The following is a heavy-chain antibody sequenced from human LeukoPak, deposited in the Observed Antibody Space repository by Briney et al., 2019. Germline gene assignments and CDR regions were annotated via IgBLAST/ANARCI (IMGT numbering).Heavy chain of an antibody. CDR2: INSDGSST. J-gene: IGHJ5*02. Sequence: GGPLRLSCAASGFTFSSYWMLWVRQAPGKGLVWVSRINSDGSSTSYADSVKGRFTISRDNAKNTLYLQMNSLRAEDTAVYYCARGYCSGGSCYLKTGNWFDPWGQGTLVTVSS. CDR1: GFTFSSYW. CDR3: ARGYCSGGSCYLKTGNWFDP. V-gene: IGHV3-74*01. D-gene: IGHD2-15*01.